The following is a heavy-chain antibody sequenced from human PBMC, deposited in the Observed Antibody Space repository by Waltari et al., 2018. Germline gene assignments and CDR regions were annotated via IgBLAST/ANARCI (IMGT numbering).Heavy chain of an antibody. CDR1: GYTLTDSP. V-gene: IGHV1-24*01. CDR2: YVPEDGET. D-gene: IGHD5-12*01. CDR3: ATDHYRQSGYDS. Sequence: QVQLVQSGAGVKKPGASVKVSCKVSGYTLTDSPMHWVRQAPGKGLEWMGGYVPEDGETIYPQSFQGRVAMTEDSSTDTAYMELTSLTSEDTAVYYCATDHYRQSGYDSWGQGTLVTVSS. J-gene: IGHJ5*02.